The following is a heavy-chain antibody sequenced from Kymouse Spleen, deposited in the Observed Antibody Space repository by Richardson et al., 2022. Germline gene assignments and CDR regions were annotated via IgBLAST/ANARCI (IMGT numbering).Heavy chain of an antibody. V-gene: IGHV4-34*01. J-gene: IGHJ4*02. CDR1: GGSFSGYY. CDR2: INHSGST. D-gene: IGHD3-10*01. CDR3: ARVYYGSGSPFDY. Sequence: QVQLQQWGAGLLKPSETLSLTCAVYGGSFSGYYWSWIRQPPGKGLEWIGEINHSGSTNYNPSLKSRVTISVDTSKNQFSLKLSSVTAADTAVYYCARVYYGSGSPFDYWGQGTLVTVSS.